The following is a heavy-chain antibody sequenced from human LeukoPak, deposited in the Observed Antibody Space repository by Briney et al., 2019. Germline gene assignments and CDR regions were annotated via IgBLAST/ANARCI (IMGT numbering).Heavy chain of an antibody. CDR1: GFTFSDYY. CDR3: ARAGYCSSTSCYARAPIDY. V-gene: IGHV3-11*01. Sequence: PGGSLRLSCAASGFTFSDYYMSWIRQAPGKGLEWVSYISSSGSTKYYADSVKGRFTISRDNAKNSLYLQMNSLRAEDTAVYYCARAGYCSSTSCYARAPIDYWGRETLVTVSS. D-gene: IGHD2-2*01. CDR2: ISSSGSTK. J-gene: IGHJ4*02.